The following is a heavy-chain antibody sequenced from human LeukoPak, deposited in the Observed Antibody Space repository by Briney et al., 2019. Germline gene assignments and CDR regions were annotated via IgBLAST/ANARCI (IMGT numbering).Heavy chain of an antibody. D-gene: IGHD3-16*01. CDR2: ISPSSSSI. CDR1: GFTFSSYS. Sequence: GGSLRLSCAASGFTFSSYSMNWVRQAPGKGLEWGSSISPSSSSIYYADSVKGRFTISRDNAKNSLYLQMNNLRAEDTAVYYCARDQSSPYVSWGQGTLVTVSS. J-gene: IGHJ4*02. CDR3: ARDQSSPYVS. V-gene: IGHV3-21*01.